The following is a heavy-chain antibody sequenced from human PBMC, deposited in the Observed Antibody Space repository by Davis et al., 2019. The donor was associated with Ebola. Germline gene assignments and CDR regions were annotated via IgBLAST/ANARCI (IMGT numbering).Heavy chain of an antibody. J-gene: IGHJ4*02. CDR2: VSGSGENT. D-gene: IGHD1-7*01. V-gene: IGHV3-23*01. CDR3: AKGEGGNWNFR. CDR1: GFRLSTYW. Sequence: GESLKISCTASGFRLSTYWMHWVRQAPGKGLEWVSAVSGSGENTYYAGSVKGRFTISRDNSKNMLYLQMNSLRPEDTAVYYCAKGEGGNWNFRWGQGTLVTVSS.